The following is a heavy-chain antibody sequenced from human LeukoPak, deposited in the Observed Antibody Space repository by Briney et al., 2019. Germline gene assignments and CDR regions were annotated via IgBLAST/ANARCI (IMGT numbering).Heavy chain of an antibody. Sequence: PSETLSLTCTVSGGSVSSGSYYWSWIRRPPGKGLEWIGYIYYSASTNYNPSLKSRVTISVDTSKNQFSLKLSSVTAADTAVYYCARVTMIVVVNWFDPWGQGTLVTVSS. CDR3: ARVTMIVVVNWFDP. V-gene: IGHV4-61*01. CDR1: GGSVSSGSYY. J-gene: IGHJ5*02. D-gene: IGHD3-22*01. CDR2: IYYSAST.